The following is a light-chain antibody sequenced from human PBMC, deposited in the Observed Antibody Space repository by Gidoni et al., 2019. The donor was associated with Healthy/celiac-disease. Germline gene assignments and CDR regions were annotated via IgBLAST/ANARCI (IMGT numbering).Light chain of an antibody. CDR3: EKYNNWPYT. J-gene: IGKJ2*01. Sequence: EIVMSQSPATLSVSPGDRATLSCSASQSVSSNLAWYQQKPGQAPRRLIYGASTRATGSPAKFSGSGSGTEFTLTISSLQSEDFAGDYCEKYNNWPYTLGQGTKLEIK. V-gene: IGKV3-15*01. CDR1: QSVSSN. CDR2: GAS.